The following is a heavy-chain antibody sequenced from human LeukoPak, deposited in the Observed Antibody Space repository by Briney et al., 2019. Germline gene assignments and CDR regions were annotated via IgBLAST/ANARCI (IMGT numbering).Heavy chain of an antibody. CDR3: ARVTLVVGSSPRLTIFDY. CDR1: GYTFTGYY. J-gene: IGHJ4*02. CDR2: INPNSGGT. D-gene: IGHD2-15*01. V-gene: IGHV1-2*02. Sequence: ASVKVSCKASGYTFTGYYMHWVRQAPGQGLEWMGWINPNSGGTNYAQKFQGRVTMTRDTSISTAYMELSRLRSDDTAVYYCARVTLVVGSSPRLTIFDYWGQGTLVTVSS.